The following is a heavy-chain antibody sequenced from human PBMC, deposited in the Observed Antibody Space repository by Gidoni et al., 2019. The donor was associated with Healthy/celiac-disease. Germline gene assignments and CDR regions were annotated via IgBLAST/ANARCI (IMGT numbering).Heavy chain of an antibody. CDR3: AKDLWYSSSRGWGGYFDY. Sequence: QVQLVESGGGVVQPGRSLRLSCAASGLTFSSYGLHWVRQAPGKGLEWVAVISYDGSNKYYADSVKGRFTISRDNSKNTLYLQMNSLRAEDTAVYYCAKDLWYSSSRGWGGYFDYWGQGTLVTVSS. CDR1: GLTFSSYG. J-gene: IGHJ4*02. CDR2: ISYDGSNK. V-gene: IGHV3-30*18. D-gene: IGHD6-13*01.